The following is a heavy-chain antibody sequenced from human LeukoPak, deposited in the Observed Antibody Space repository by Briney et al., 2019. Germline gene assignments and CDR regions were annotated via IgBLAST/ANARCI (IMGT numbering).Heavy chain of an antibody. V-gene: IGHV4-4*02. Sequence: SETLSLTCAVSGGSISSSNWWSWVRQPPGKGLEWIGEIYHSGSTNYNPSLKSRVTISVDKSKNQFSLKLSSVTAADTAVYYCAVQDRDDYGDYAIDYWGQGTLVTVSS. J-gene: IGHJ4*02. CDR1: GGSISSSNW. D-gene: IGHD4-17*01. CDR2: IYHSGST. CDR3: AVQDRDDYGDYAIDY.